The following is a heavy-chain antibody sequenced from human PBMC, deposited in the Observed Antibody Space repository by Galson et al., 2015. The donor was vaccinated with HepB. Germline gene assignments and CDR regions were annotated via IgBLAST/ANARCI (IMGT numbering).Heavy chain of an antibody. CDR3: AAGDYYDSSGKGPLDY. CDR1: GFTFTSSA. V-gene: IGHV1-58*01. J-gene: IGHJ4*02. CDR2: IVVGSGNT. Sequence: SVKVSCKASGFTFTSSAVQWVRQARGQRLEWIGWIVVGSGNTNYAQKFQERVTITRDMSTSTAYMELSSLRSEDTAVYYCAAGDYYDSSGKGPLDYWGQGTLVTVSS. D-gene: IGHD3-22*01.